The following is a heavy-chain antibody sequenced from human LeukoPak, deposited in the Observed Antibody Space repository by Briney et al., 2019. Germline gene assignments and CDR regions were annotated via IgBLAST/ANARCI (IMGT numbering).Heavy chain of an antibody. V-gene: IGHV4-34*01. CDR2: INHSGST. Sequence: SETLSLTCAVYGGSFSGYYWSWIRQPPGKGLEWIGEINHSGSTNYNPSLKSRVTISVDTSRNQFSLKLSSVTAADTAVYYCARPIRGVRYFDWLRAFDIWGQGTMVTVSS. CDR3: ARPIRGVRYFDWLRAFDI. CDR1: GGSFSGYY. J-gene: IGHJ3*02. D-gene: IGHD3-9*01.